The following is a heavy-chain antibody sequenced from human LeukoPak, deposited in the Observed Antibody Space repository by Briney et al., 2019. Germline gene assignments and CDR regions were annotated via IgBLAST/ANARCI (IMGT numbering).Heavy chain of an antibody. CDR1: GFTFSSYG. D-gene: IGHD6-19*01. CDR3: AREGSYSSGWYRPYYYGMDV. V-gene: IGHV3-33*08. J-gene: IGHJ6*02. Sequence: GGSLRLSCAASGFTFSSYGMHWVRQAPGKGLEWVAVIWYDGSNKYYADSVKGRFTISRDNSKNTLYLQMNSLRAEDTAVYYCAREGSYSSGWYRPYYYGMDVWGQGTTVTVSS. CDR2: IWYDGSNK.